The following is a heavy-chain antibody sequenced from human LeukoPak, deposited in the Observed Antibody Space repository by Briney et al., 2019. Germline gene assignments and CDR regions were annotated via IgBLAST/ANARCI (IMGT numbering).Heavy chain of an antibody. V-gene: IGHV4-59*08. D-gene: IGHD3-22*01. CDR2: IYYSGST. Sequence: PSETLSLTCTVSGGSISSYYWSWIRQPPGKGLEWIGYIYYSGSTNYNPSLKSRVTISVDTSKTQFSLKLSSVTAADTAVYYCARRRYDSSGYDAFDIWGQETIVTVSS. CDR3: ARRRYDSSGYDAFDI. CDR1: GGSISSYY. J-gene: IGHJ3*02.